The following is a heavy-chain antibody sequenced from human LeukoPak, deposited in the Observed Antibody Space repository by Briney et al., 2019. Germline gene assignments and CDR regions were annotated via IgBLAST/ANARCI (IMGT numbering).Heavy chain of an antibody. J-gene: IGHJ4*02. CDR1: GFSFDDDA. CDR3: AKVSGVDFWSGYYDY. CDR2: ISWNSGSI. Sequence: GRSLRLSCAASGFSFDDDAMHWVRQAPGKGLEWVSGISWNSGSIGYADSVKGRFTISRDNAKNSLYLQMNSLRAEDTALYYCAKVSGVDFWSGYYDYWGQGTLVTVSS. V-gene: IGHV3-9*01. D-gene: IGHD3-3*01.